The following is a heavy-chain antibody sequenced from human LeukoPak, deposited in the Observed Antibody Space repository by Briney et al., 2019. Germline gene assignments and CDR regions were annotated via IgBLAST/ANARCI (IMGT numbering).Heavy chain of an antibody. Sequence: ASVKVSCKASGYTFTGYYMHWVRQAPGQGLEWMGWINPNSGGTNYAQKFRGRVTMTRDTSISTAYMELSRLRSDDTAVYYCARDLRVGATNDYWGQGTLVTVSS. J-gene: IGHJ4*02. V-gene: IGHV1-2*02. CDR2: INPNSGGT. D-gene: IGHD1-26*01. CDR1: GYTFTGYY. CDR3: ARDLRVGATNDY.